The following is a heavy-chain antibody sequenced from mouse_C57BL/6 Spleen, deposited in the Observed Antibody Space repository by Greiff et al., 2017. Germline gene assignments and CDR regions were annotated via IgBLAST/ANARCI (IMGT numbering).Heavy chain of an antibody. D-gene: IGHD1-1*01. CDR1: GYAFSSSW. Sequence: QVQLKQSGAELVKPGASVKISCKASGYAFSSSWMNWVKQRPGKGLEWIGQIYPGDGDTNDNGKFKGKATLPADKSSSTAYMQLSSLTSEDSAVYFYAKVDYGISGYFDVWGTGTTVTVSS. V-gene: IGHV1-80*01. CDR2: IYPGDGDT. J-gene: IGHJ1*03. CDR3: AKVDYGISGYFDV.